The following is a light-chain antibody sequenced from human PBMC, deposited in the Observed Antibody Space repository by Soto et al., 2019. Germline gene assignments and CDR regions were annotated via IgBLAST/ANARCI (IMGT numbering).Light chain of an antibody. Sequence: DIQMTQSPSTLSASVGERVTITCRAIQSVSNWLAWYQQKPGKAPKLLIYDASSLESGVPSRFSGSGSGTDFTLTISSLQPEDFATYYCQQFNNYPHEITFGQGTRLEIK. CDR2: DAS. CDR3: QQFNNYPHEIT. V-gene: IGKV1-5*01. CDR1: QSVSNW. J-gene: IGKJ5*01.